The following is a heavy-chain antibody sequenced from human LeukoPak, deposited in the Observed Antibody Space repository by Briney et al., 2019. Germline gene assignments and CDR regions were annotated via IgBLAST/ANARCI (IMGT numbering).Heavy chain of an antibody. D-gene: IGHD2-15*01. Sequence: ASVKVSCKVSGYTLTELSMHWVRQAPGKGLEWMGGFDPENGHTIYAQRFQGRVTMTEDTSTDTAYTELTSLRSEDTAMYYCTTDPSLLLRSHWGQGTLVTVSS. V-gene: IGHV1-24*01. J-gene: IGHJ4*02. CDR1: GYTLTELS. CDR3: TTDPSLLLRSH. CDR2: FDPENGHT.